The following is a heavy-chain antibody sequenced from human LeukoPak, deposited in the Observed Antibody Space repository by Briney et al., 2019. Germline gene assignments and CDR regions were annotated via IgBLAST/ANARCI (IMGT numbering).Heavy chain of an antibody. Sequence: ASVKVSCKASGYTFTNFGITWVRQAPGQGLEWMGWINPNSGGTNYAQKFQGRVTMTRDTSISTAYMELSRLRSDDTAVYYCARGPLLYFDYWGQGTLVTVSS. J-gene: IGHJ4*02. V-gene: IGHV1-2*02. CDR2: INPNSGGT. D-gene: IGHD1-26*01. CDR1: GYTFTNFG. CDR3: ARGPLLYFDY.